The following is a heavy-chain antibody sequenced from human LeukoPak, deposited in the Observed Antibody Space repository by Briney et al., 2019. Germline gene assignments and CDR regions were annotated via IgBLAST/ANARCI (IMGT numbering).Heavy chain of an antibody. CDR3: ARAFEQQLVGRCYYGMDF. CDR1: GFIFRDYA. Sequence: GGSLRLSCAASGFIFRDYAMHWVRRAPGKGLEWVAVISYDGTNKYYADSVKGRFTISRDNSQNTVFLQMNSLRAEDTALYYCARAFEQQLVGRCYYGMDFWGLGTSVTVSS. V-gene: IGHV3-30-3*01. D-gene: IGHD6-13*01. J-gene: IGHJ6*02. CDR2: ISYDGTNK.